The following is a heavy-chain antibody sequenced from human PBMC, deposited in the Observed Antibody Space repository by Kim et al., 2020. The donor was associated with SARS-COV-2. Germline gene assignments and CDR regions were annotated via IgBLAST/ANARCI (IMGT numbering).Heavy chain of an antibody. Sequence: GGSLRLSCAASGFTFDDYAMHWVRQAPGKGLEWVSLISWDGGSTYYADSVKGRFTISRDNSKNSLYPQMNSLRAEDTALYYCAKGAEIAAVTYYFDYWGQGTLLTVTS. D-gene: IGHD6-13*01. CDR2: ISWDGGST. J-gene: IGHJ4*02. CDR1: GFTFDDYA. CDR3: AKGAEIAAVTYYFDY. V-gene: IGHV3-43D*03.